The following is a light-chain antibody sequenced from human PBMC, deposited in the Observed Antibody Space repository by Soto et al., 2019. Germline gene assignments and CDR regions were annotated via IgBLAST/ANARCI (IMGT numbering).Light chain of an antibody. J-gene: IGKJ4*01. CDR2: DAS. CDR3: QQYGSSPLT. V-gene: IGKV3-20*01. CDR1: QSLSSSY. Sequence: EIVLTQSPGTLSLSPGKRATLSCRASQSLSSSYLAWYQQKPGQAPRLLIYDASSRATGIPDKFSGSGSGTDFTLSISRLEPEDFAVYYCQQYGSSPLTFGGGTKVEIK.